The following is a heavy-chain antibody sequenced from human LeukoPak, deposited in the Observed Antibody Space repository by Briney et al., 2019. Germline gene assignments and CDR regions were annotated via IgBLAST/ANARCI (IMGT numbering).Heavy chain of an antibody. Sequence: ASVKVSCKASGYTFTGYYMHWVRQAPGQGLEWMGWINPNSGGTNYAQKFQGRVTMTRDTSISTAYMELSRLRSDDTAVYYCARDSVVGVRGVIFDYWGQGTLVTVSS. CDR1: GYTFTGYY. D-gene: IGHD3-10*01. CDR2: INPNSGGT. J-gene: IGHJ4*02. CDR3: ARDSVVGVRGVIFDY. V-gene: IGHV1-2*02.